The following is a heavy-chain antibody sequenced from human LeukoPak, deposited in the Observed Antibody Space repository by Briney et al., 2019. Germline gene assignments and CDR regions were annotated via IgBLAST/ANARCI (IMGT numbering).Heavy chain of an antibody. CDR2: IYTSGST. D-gene: IGHD6-13*01. CDR3: ATGIAAATLDAFDI. V-gene: IGHV4-61*02. CDR1: GGSISSGGYY. Sequence: PSQTLSLTCTVSGGSISSGGYYWSWIRQPPGKGLEWIGRIYTSGSTNYNPSLKSRVTISVDTSKNQFSLKLSSVTAADTAVYYCATGIAAATLDAFDIWGQGTMVTVSS. J-gene: IGHJ3*02.